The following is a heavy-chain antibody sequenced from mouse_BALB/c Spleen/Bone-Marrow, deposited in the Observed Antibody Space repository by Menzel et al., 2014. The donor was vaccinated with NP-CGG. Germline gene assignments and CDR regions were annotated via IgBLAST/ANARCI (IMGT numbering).Heavy chain of an antibody. J-gene: IGHJ2*01. V-gene: IGHV1-54*01. CDR2: INPGSGGT. CDR3: ARGDYRSYYFDY. Sequence: QVQLQQSGAELVRPGTSVKVSCKASGYASTNYLIEWVKQRPGQGLEWIGVINPGSGGTNYNEKFKGKATLTADKSSSTAYMQLSSLTSDDSAVYFCARGDYRSYYFDYWGQGTTLTVSS. D-gene: IGHD2-14*01. CDR1: GYASTNYL.